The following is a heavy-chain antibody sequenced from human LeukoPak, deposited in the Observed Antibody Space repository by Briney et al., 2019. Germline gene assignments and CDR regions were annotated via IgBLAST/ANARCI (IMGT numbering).Heavy chain of an antibody. CDR3: ARRYTSGYTPEYFDY. V-gene: IGHV4-59*08. CDR2: IYYSGNT. D-gene: IGHD5-18*01. J-gene: IGHJ4*02. CDR1: GGSISGYY. Sequence: PSETLSLTCTVSGGSISGYYWSWIRQPPGKGLEWIGYIYYSGNTNYNPSLKSRITISVDTSKSQFSLKLSSVTAADTAVYYCARRYTSGYTPEYFDYWGQGTLVTVSS.